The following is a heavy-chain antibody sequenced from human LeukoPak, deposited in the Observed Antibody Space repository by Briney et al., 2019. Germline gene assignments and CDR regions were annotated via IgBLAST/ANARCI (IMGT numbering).Heavy chain of an antibody. CDR2: ISFDGSEK. CDR3: ARQAPGPVTTCLLFDY. Sequence: GWSLRLSCAASGFAFSSYAMHWVGQAPGKGLEGVAVISFDGSEKRYADSVKGRFTISRDNSKNTLYLQMNSLRADDTAVYYCARQAPGPVTTCLLFDYCGRGTLVTVSS. CDR1: GFAFSSYA. D-gene: IGHD4-17*01. J-gene: IGHJ4*02. V-gene: IGHV3-30*01.